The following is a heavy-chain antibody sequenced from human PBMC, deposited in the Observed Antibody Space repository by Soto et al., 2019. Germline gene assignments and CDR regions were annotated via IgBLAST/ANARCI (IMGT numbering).Heavy chain of an antibody. D-gene: IGHD6-13*01. CDR3: AGEVWYRRSWTRFDY. Sequence: EVQLVESGGGLVQPGGSLRLSCAASGFTFSSYWMSWVRQAPGKGLEWVADIKQDGSKKYYVDSVKGRFTISRDNAKNSLYLQMNSLRAEDTAVYYCAGEVWYRRSWTRFDYWGQGTLVTVSS. J-gene: IGHJ4*02. V-gene: IGHV3-7*01. CDR2: IKQDGSKK. CDR1: GFTFSSYW.